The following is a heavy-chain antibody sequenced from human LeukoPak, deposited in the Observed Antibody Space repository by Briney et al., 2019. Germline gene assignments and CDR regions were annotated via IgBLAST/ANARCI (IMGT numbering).Heavy chain of an antibody. CDR1: GYTFTGYY. V-gene: IGHV1-2*02. D-gene: IGHD6-25*01. J-gene: IGHJ5*02. Sequence: ASVKVSCKASGYTFTGYYMHWVRQAPGQGLEWMGWINPNSGGTNYAQKFQGRVTMTTDTSTSTAYMELRSLRSDDTAVYYCARDIIPGIATVNWFDPWGQGTLVTVSS. CDR2: INPNSGGT. CDR3: ARDIIPGIATVNWFDP.